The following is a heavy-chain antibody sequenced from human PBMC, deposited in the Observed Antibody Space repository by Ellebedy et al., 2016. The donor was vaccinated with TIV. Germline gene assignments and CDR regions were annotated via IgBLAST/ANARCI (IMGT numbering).Heavy chain of an antibody. D-gene: IGHD6-13*01. V-gene: IGHV3-72*01. CDR2: TRNKANSYTT. CDR3: ARGGGYGSSWYMAMDV. CDR1: GFTFSDHY. J-gene: IGHJ6*02. Sequence: GGSLRLSCAASGFTFSDHYMDWVRQAPGKGLEWVGRTRNKANSYTTEYVASVKGRFTISRDDSKNSLYLQMNSLKTEDTAVYYCARGGGYGSSWYMAMDVWGQGTTVTVSS.